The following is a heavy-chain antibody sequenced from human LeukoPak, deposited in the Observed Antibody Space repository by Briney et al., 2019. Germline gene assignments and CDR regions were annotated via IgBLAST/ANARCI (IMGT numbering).Heavy chain of an antibody. CDR2: ISSSSSTI. J-gene: IGHJ4*02. CDR1: GFTFSSYS. CDR3: ARDMTTVTKTGFDY. V-gene: IGHV3-48*01. D-gene: IGHD4-11*01. Sequence: GGSLRLSCAASGFTFSSYSMNWVRQAPGKGLEWVSYISSSSSTIYYADSVKGRFTISRDNAKNSLYLQMNSLRAEDTAVYYCARDMTTVTKTGFDYWGQGTLVTVSS.